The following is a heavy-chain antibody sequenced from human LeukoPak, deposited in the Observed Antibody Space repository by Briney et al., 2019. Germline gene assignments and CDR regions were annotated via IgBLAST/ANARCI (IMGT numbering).Heavy chain of an antibody. J-gene: IGHJ4*02. CDR2: ISFSSSYT. V-gene: IGHV3-11*06. D-gene: IGHD5-18*01. Sequence: GGSVRLSCAASGFTFSDYYMSWIRQAPGKGLEWVSYISFSSSYTNYADSVRGRFTISSDNAKNSLYLQMNSLRAEDTAVYYCARGKAAAGYSYGPDYWGQGTLVTVSS. CDR3: ARGKAAAGYSYGPDY. CDR1: GFTFSDYY.